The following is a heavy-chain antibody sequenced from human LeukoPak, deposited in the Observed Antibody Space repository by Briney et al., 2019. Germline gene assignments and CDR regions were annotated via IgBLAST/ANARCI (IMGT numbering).Heavy chain of an antibody. CDR3: ASNYGERLRTLDY. J-gene: IGHJ4*02. V-gene: IGHV4-59*01. CDR1: GGSISSYY. D-gene: IGHD1-1*01. Sequence: PSETLSLTCTVSGGSISSYYWSWIRQPPGKGLEWIGYIYYSGSTNYNPSLKSRVTISVDTSMNQFSLKLGSVTAADTAVYYCASNYGERLRTLDYWGQGTLVTVSS. CDR2: IYYSGST.